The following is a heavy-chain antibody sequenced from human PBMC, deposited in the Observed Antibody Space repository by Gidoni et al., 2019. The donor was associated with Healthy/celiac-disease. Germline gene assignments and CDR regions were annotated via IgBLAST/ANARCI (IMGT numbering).Heavy chain of an antibody. CDR2: IRYDGSNK. CDR3: ANWELTSFDY. CDR1: GFTFSSYG. J-gene: IGHJ4*02. D-gene: IGHD1-26*01. Sequence: QVQLVESGGGVAQPGGSLRLSCAASGFTFSSYGMHWVRQAPGKGLEWVAFIRYDGSNKYYADSVKGRFTISRDNSKNTLYLQMNSLRAEDTAVYYCANWELTSFDYWGQGTLVTVSS. V-gene: IGHV3-30*02.